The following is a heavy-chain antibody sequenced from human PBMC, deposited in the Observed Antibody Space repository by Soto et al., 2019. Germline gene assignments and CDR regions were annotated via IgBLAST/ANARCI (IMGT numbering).Heavy chain of an antibody. CDR3: AKDTHYDILTGYADY. D-gene: IGHD3-9*01. J-gene: IGHJ4*02. CDR2: ISWNSGSI. Sequence: EVQLVESGGGLVQPGRSLRLSCAASGFTFDDYAMHWVRQAPGKGLEWVSGISWNSGSIGYADSVKGRFTISRDNAKNSLYLQMNSQRAEDTALYYCAKDTHYDILTGYADYWGQGTLVTVSS. CDR1: GFTFDDYA. V-gene: IGHV3-9*01.